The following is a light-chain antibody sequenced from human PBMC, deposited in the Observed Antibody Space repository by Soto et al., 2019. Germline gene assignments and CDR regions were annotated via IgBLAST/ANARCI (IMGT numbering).Light chain of an antibody. V-gene: IGKV3-20*01. Sequence: EIVLTQSPGTLSLSPGERATLSCRASQSVSSSYLARYQQKPGQAPRLLIYGASSRATGIPDRFSGSGSGTDFTLTIIRLEPEDFAVYYCQQYGSSPWTFGQGTKVDIK. CDR1: QSVSSSY. CDR2: GAS. J-gene: IGKJ1*01. CDR3: QQYGSSPWT.